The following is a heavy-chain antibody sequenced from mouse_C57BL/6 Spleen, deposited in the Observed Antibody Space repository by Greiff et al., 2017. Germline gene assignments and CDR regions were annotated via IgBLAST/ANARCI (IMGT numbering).Heavy chain of an antibody. CDR3: ARVYDYPYYYAMDY. Sequence: EVQVVESGGGLVKPGGSLKLSCAASGFTFSDYGMHWVRQAPEKGLEWVAYISSGSSTIYYADTVKGRFTISSDNAKNTLFLQMTSRRSEDTAMYYCARVYDYPYYYAMDYWGQGTSVTVSS. J-gene: IGHJ4*01. CDR2: ISSGSSTI. V-gene: IGHV5-17*01. CDR1: GFTFSDYG. D-gene: IGHD2-4*01.